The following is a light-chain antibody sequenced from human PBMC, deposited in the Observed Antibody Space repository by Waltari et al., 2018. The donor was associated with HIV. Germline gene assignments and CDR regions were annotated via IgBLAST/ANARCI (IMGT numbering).Light chain of an antibody. CDR3: LQHNNYPRT. CDR2: GAS. CDR1: QGIRNN. V-gene: IGKV1-17*01. Sequence: DIQMTQSPSSLSASVGDRVTITFRASQGIRNNLGWFQQKPGKAPQRLIFGASSLHPGVPSRFSGSGSGTEFTLTISSLQPEDFATYYCLQHNNYPRTFGRGTKVEIK. J-gene: IGKJ1*01.